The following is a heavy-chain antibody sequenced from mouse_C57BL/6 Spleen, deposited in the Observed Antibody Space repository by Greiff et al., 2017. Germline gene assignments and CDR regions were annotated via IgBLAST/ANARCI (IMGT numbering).Heavy chain of an antibody. D-gene: IGHD2-3*01. CDR3: ARWYDGPLDY. CDR2: IYPRSGNT. CDR1: GYTFTSSG. J-gene: IGHJ2*01. Sequence: VQLQESGAELARPGASVKLSCKASGYTFTSSGISWVKQRTGQGLEWIGEIYPRSGNTYYNEKFKGKATLTADKSYSTAYMELRSLTSEDSAVYFCARWYDGPLDYWGQGTTLTVSS. V-gene: IGHV1-81*01.